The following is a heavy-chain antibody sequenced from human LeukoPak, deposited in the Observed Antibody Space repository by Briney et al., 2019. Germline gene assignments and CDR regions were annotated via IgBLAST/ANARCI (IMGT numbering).Heavy chain of an antibody. V-gene: IGHV3-23*01. CDR2: VTGSGSST. D-gene: IGHD3-22*01. J-gene: IGHJ1*01. CDR1: GFTFSNYA. CDR3: ARDNYDSSGYYFD. Sequence: GGSLRLSCAASGFTFSNYAMGWVRQAPGKGLEWVSTVTGSGSSTNYADSVEGRFTISRDNSKSTLYLQMNSLRAEDTAVYYCARDNYDSSGYYFDWGQGTLASVSS.